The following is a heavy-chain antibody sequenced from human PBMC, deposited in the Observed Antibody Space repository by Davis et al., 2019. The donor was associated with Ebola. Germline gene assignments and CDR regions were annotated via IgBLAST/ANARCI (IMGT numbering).Heavy chain of an antibody. CDR1: GFTFSGSA. Sequence: PSETLSLTCAASGFTFSGSAMHWVRQAPGKGLEWVANIKQDGSEKYYVDSVKGRFTISRDNAKNSLYLQMNSLRAEDTAVYYCAREGAAVPDYYYGMDVWGQGTTVTVSS. V-gene: IGHV3-7*01. CDR3: AREGAAVPDYYYGMDV. D-gene: IGHD6-13*01. CDR2: IKQDGSEK. J-gene: IGHJ6*02.